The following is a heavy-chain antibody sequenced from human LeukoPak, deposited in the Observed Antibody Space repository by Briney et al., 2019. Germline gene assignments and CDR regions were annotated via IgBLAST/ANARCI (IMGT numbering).Heavy chain of an antibody. D-gene: IGHD3-3*01. V-gene: IGHV4-59*11. CDR2: IYYSGST. Sequence: SETLSLTCTVSGGSISSHYWSWIRQPPGKGLEWIGYIYYSGSTNYNPSLKSRVTISVDTSKNQFSLKLSSVTAADTAVYYCARVGYDFWSGYSLSHGDYYYYYMDVWGKGTTVPSP. CDR3: ARVGYDFWSGYSLSHGDYYYYYMDV. J-gene: IGHJ6*03. CDR1: GGSISSHY.